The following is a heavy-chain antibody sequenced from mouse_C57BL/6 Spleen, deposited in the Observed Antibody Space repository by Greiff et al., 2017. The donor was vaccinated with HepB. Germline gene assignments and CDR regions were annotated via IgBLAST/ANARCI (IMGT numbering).Heavy chain of an antibody. CDR3: ARDYYYGSSYGFAY. V-gene: IGHV1-64*01. Sequence: VQLQQSGAELVKPGASVKLSCKASGYTFTSYWMHWVKQRPGQGLEWIGMIHPNSGSTNYNEKFKSKATLTVDKSSSTAYMQLSSLTSVDSAVYYCARDYYYGSSYGFAYWGQGTLVTVSA. CDR2: IHPNSGST. CDR1: GYTFTSYW. D-gene: IGHD1-1*01. J-gene: IGHJ3*01.